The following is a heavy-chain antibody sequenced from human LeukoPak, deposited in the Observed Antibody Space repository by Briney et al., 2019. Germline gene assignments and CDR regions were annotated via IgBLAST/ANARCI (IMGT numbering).Heavy chain of an antibody. V-gene: IGHV3-9*01. CDR2: ISWNSGSI. CDR3: ARGYYYDSSGYYTY. J-gene: IGHJ4*02. CDR1: GFTFDDYA. D-gene: IGHD3-22*01. Sequence: GGSLRLSCAASGFTFDDYAMHWVRQAPGKGLEWVSGISWNSGSIGYADSVKGRFTISRDNAKNSLYLQMNSLRDEDTAVYYCARGYYYDSSGYYTYWGQGTLVTVSS.